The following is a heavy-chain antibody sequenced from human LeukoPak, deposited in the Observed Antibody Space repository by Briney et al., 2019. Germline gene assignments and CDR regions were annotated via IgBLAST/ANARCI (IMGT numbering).Heavy chain of an antibody. CDR2: ISYDGNNK. CDR1: GFTFSTSS. CDR3: AKEVIAAGGSFEY. D-gene: IGHD6-13*01. V-gene: IGHV3-30*18. J-gene: IGHJ4*02. Sequence: PGGSLRLSCAASGFTFSTSSMHWVRQAPGKGLEWVAVISYDGNNKYYADSVKGRFTISRDNSKSTLYVQMNSLRAEDTAVYYCAKEVIAAGGSFEYWGQGTLVTVSS.